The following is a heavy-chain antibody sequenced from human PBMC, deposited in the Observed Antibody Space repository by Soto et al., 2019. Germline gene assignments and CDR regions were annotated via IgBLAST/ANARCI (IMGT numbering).Heavy chain of an antibody. Sequence: QVQLVQSGAEVKKPGASVKVSCKASGYTFTSYGLSWVRQAPGQGLEWLRWINGYTGNTNYAQKFQRRVTMTTDTSTNTAYLDLWTLISDDTAVYYCARSWVTGKGGIDVWGQGTTVTVSS. J-gene: IGHJ6*02. D-gene: IGHD3-16*01. CDR3: ARSWVTGKGGIDV. CDR2: INGYTGNT. CDR1: GYTFTSYG. V-gene: IGHV1-18*01.